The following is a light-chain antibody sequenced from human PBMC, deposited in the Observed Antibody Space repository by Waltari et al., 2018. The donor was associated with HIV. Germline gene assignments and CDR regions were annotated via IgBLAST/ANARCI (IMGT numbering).Light chain of an antibody. Sequence: DIQMTQSPSSQSASVGDRVIITCRASQAISNSLAWYQQTPGKAPKLLLSAASSLQSGVSPRFSGSGSGTDYTLTITDMQPEDFATYYCQQYFSSPPTFGQGAKVEFK. J-gene: IGKJ1*01. V-gene: IGKV1-NL1*01. CDR1: QAISNS. CDR2: AAS. CDR3: QQYFSSPPT.